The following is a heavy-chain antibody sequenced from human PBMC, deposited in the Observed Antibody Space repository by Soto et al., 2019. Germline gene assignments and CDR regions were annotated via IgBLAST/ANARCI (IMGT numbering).Heavy chain of an antibody. Sequence: GGSLRLSCAASGFTFSSYAMHWVRQAPGKGLEWVAVISYDGSNKYYADSVKGRFTISRDNSKNTLYLQMNSLRAEDTAVYYCARVSSYSSSWGGADYYYGMDVWGQGTTVTVSS. D-gene: IGHD6-13*01. J-gene: IGHJ6*02. CDR2: ISYDGSNK. V-gene: IGHV3-30-3*01. CDR1: GFTFSSYA. CDR3: ARVSSYSSSWGGADYYYGMDV.